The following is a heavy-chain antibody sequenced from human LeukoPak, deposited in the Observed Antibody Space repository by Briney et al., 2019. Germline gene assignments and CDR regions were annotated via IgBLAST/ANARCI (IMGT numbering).Heavy chain of an antibody. V-gene: IGHV3-48*01. D-gene: IGHD3-10*01. J-gene: IGHJ4*02. CDR1: GFTFSSYS. Sequence: GGSLRLFCAASGFTFSSYSMNWVRQAPGKGLEWVSYISSSSSTIYYADSVKGRFTISRDNAKNSLYLQMNSLRAEDTAVYYWARVAETMVGGFTTYYFDYWGQGPLVTVSS. CDR3: ARVAETMVGGFTTYYFDY. CDR2: ISSSSSTI.